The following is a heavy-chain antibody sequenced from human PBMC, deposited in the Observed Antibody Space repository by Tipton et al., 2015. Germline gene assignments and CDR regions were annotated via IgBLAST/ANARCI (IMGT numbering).Heavy chain of an antibody. J-gene: IGHJ4*02. D-gene: IGHD5-24*01. Sequence: QLVQSGAEVKKPGESLRISCKASGYTFTNYWIGWVRQMPGKGLEWMGIIYPGDADARVSPSFQGQVTISADKSISTAYLQWSSLRASDTAMYYCARLSTYGYNDYFDSWGQGTLVTVST. CDR3: ARLSTYGYNDYFDS. CDR1: GYTFTNYW. CDR2: IYPGDADA. V-gene: IGHV5-51*01.